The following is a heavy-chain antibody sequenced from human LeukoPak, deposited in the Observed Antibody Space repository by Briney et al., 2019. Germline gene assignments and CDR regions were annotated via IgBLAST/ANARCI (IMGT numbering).Heavy chain of an antibody. CDR3: ARTRDGYSSFSYYYYMDV. CDR1: GFTFSDYY. Sequence: GGSLRLSCAASGFTFSDYYMSWIRQAPGKGLEWLSCISTTSSTRYYADSVKGRFTISRDNAKKSLYLQVNSLRAEDTAVYYCARTRDGYSSFSYYYYMDVWGKGTTVSVSS. CDR2: ISTTSSTR. V-gene: IGHV3-11*04. D-gene: IGHD5-24*01. J-gene: IGHJ6*03.